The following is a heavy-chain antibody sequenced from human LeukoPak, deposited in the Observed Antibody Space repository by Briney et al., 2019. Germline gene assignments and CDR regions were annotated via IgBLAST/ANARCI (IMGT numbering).Heavy chain of an antibody. V-gene: IGHV4-39*01. Sequence: PSETLSLTCSVSGGSISSSSCHWGWIRQPPGKGLEWIGSLYYSGTTYYNPSLKSRVAMSVDTSKNQFSLRLSSVTAADTAVYYCARVDSSDAYAAGTYFDYWGRGTLVTVSS. CDR3: ARVDSSDAYAAGTYFDY. D-gene: IGHD3-16*01. J-gene: IGHJ4*02. CDR2: LYYSGTT. CDR1: GGSISSSSCH.